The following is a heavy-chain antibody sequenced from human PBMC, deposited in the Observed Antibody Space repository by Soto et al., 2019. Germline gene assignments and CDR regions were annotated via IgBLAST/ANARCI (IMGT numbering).Heavy chain of an antibody. Sequence: GGSLRLSCAASGFTFSSYAMTWFLQAPGKGLEWVSAISYSGVSTYYADSVKGRFTISRDSSENTLSLQMNSLRVDDTAVYYCARTRGYSDYDLDYWGQGTLVTVSS. V-gene: IGHV3-23*01. CDR1: GFTFSSYA. J-gene: IGHJ4*02. CDR2: ISYSGVST. CDR3: ARTRGYSDYDLDY. D-gene: IGHD5-12*01.